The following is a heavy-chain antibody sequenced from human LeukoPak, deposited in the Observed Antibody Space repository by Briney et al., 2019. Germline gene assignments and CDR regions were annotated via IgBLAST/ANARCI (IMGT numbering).Heavy chain of an antibody. V-gene: IGHV4-4*07. CDR3: ATNYGVLTPLGY. Sequence: PSGTLSLTCTVSGGSISSYYWSWIRQPAGKGLEWIGRIYTNGSTNYNPSLKSRVTISVDKSKNQFSLKLSSVTAADTAVYYCATNYGVLTPLGYWGQGTLVTVSS. CDR2: IYTNGST. D-gene: IGHD4-17*01. J-gene: IGHJ4*02. CDR1: GGSISSYY.